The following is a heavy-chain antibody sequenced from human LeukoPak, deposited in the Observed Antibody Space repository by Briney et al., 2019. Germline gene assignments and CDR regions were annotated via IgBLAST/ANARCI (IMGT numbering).Heavy chain of an antibody. CDR2: ISSSSSTI. CDR3: ARDEGLLWFGELSSNSYPTSNSQIDY. V-gene: IGHV3-48*01. J-gene: IGHJ4*02. Sequence: QSGGSLRLSCAASGFTFSSYSMNWVRQAPGKGLEWVSYISSSSSTIYYADSVKGRFTISRDNAKNSLYLQMNSLRAEDTAVYYCARDEGLLWFGELSSNSYPTSNSQIDYWGQGTLVTVSS. D-gene: IGHD3-10*01. CDR1: GFTFSSYS.